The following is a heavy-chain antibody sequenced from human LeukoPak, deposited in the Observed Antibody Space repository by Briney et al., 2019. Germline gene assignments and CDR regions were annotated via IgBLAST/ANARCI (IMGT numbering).Heavy chain of an antibody. CDR1: GFTFSSNY. J-gene: IGHJ4*02. V-gene: IGHV3-53*01. Sequence: GGSLRLSCAASGFTFSSNYMSWVRQAPGKGLEWVSVIYSGGSTYYADSVKGRFTISRDNSKNTLYLQMNSLRAEDTAVYYCARVLWFGENDYWGQGTLVTVSS. CDR2: IYSGGST. D-gene: IGHD3-10*01. CDR3: ARVLWFGENDY.